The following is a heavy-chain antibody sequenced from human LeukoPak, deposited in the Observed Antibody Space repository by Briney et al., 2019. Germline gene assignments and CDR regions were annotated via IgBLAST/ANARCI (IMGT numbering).Heavy chain of an antibody. CDR1: GYTFRTSW. CDR2: TYPGDSDT. J-gene: IGHJ4*02. Sequence: GESLKISCKASGYTFRTSWISWVRLMPGKGLEWMAITYPGDSDTKYGPSFQGQVSISVDTFISTAYLHRSRLKASDTAIYYCVMGGYYPGYFDHWGQGTLVTVSS. V-gene: IGHV5-51*01. CDR3: VMGGYYPGYFDH. D-gene: IGHD3-10*01.